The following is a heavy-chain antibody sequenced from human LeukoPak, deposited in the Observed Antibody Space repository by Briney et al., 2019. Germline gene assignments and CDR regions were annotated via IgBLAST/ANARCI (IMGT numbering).Heavy chain of an antibody. CDR2: VNPSDGNT. CDR1: GYTFTNSY. Sequence: ASVKVSCQSSGYTFTNSYPHWVRQAPGEGLEYMGMVNPSDGNTNYAQKFQGRVTMTRDTSTSTVYMELSSLRSEDTAVYYCARESRPGAKYYDYWGQGTLVIVSS. D-gene: IGHD1-26*01. CDR3: ARESRPGAKYYDY. J-gene: IGHJ4*02. V-gene: IGHV1-46*01.